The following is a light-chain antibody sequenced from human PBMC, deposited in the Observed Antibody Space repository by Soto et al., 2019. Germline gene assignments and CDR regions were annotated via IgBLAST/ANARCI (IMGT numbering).Light chain of an antibody. V-gene: IGKV3-15*01. J-gene: IGKJ5*01. CDR2: GET. Sequence: VMTLALATLSVASLEVATLSGMASQSVSLLLAWYQQKPGQAPRLLIHGETTRATGIPARFSGSGSGTEFTLTVSSLRSEGSAVYYCQQYNYWPITSCQGTRLEIK. CDR1: QSVSLL. CDR3: QQYNYWPIT.